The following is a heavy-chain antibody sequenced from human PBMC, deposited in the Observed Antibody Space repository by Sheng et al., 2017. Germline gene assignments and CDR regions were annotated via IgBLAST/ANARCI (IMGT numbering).Heavy chain of an antibody. V-gene: IGHV1-58*01. CDR3: AAEGSSGWYYYYYGMDV. CDR1: GFTFTSSA. D-gene: IGHD6-19*01. CDR2: IVVGSGNT. J-gene: IGHJ6*02. Sequence: QMQLVQSGPEVKKPGTSVKVSCKASGFTFTSSAVQWVRQARGQRLEWIGWIVVGSGNTNYAQKFQERVTITRDMSTSTAYMELSSLRSEDTAVYYCAAEGSSGWYYYYYGMDVWGQGTTVTVSS.